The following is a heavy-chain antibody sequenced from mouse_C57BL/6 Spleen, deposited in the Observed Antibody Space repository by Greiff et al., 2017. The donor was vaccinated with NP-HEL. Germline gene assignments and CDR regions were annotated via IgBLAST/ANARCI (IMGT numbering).Heavy chain of an antibody. J-gene: IGHJ3*01. D-gene: IGHD2-3*01. CDR1: GYTFTSYD. V-gene: IGHV1-85*01. CDR3: ARSANAGYSAWFAY. CDR2: LYPRDGST. Sequence: VQLQQSGPELVKPGASVKLSCKASGYTFTSYDINWVKQRPGQGLEWIGWLYPRDGSTKYNEKFKGKATLTVDTSSSTAYMDLHSLTSEDSAVYFCARSANAGYSAWFAYWGQGTLVTVSA.